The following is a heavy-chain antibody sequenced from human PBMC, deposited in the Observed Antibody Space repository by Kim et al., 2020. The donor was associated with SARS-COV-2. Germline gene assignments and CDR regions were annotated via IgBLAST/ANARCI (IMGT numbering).Heavy chain of an antibody. CDR1: GFTFSSDW. J-gene: IGHJ4*02. CDR3: ARDRSYSLDY. CDR2: IKEDGSER. Sequence: GGSLRLSCAASGFTFSSDWMRWVRQVPGKGLEWVAKIKEDGSERYHVYSVEGRFTSSRDNAKNSLYLQMNSLRAEDTGIYYCARDRSYSLDYWGQGTLVTVSS. V-gene: IGHV3-7*01. D-gene: IGHD1-26*01.